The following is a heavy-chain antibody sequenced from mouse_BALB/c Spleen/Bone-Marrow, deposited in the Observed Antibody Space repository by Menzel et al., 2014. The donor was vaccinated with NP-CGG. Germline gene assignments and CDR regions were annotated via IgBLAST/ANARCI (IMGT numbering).Heavy chain of an antibody. CDR3: ARHYYGSSHFAY. D-gene: IGHD1-1*01. Sequence: QVQLQQSGAELMKPGASVKISCKATGYTFSSYWIEWVKQRPGHGLEWIGEILPGSGSTNYNEKFKGKATFTADTSSNTAYMQLSSLTSEDSAVYYGARHYYGSSHFAYWGQGTLVTVSA. CDR1: GYTFSSYW. CDR2: ILPGSGST. J-gene: IGHJ3*01. V-gene: IGHV1-9*01.